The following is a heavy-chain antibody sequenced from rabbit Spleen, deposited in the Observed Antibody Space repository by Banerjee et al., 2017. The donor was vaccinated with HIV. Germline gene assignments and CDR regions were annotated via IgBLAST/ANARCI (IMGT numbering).Heavy chain of an antibody. J-gene: IGHJ4*01. CDR3: ARSGYVGGDYTWDL. Sequence: QEQLEESGGDLVKPEGSLTLTCTASGFTISSTYWICWVRQAPGKGLEWIACIDTSDGDTDYANWPKGRFTISKASSTTVTLKMTSLTAADTATYFCARSGYVGGDYTWDLWGPGTLVTVS. CDR2: IDTSDGDT. D-gene: IGHD1-1*01. CDR1: GFTISSTYW. V-gene: IGHV1S45*01.